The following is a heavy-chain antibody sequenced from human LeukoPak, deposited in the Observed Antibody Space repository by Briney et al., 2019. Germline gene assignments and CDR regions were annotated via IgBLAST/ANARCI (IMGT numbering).Heavy chain of an antibody. CDR1: GFTFSSYG. J-gene: IGHJ4*02. V-gene: IGHV3-23*01. Sequence: PGGSLRLSCAASGFTFSSYGMDWVRQAPGKGLEWVSVISGNGGSTYYAESVKGRFTISRDDSRNTLSLQMNSLRVEDTAVYYCARDLAWGAFDYWGQGILVAVSS. CDR2: ISGNGGST. CDR3: ARDLAWGAFDY. D-gene: IGHD7-27*01.